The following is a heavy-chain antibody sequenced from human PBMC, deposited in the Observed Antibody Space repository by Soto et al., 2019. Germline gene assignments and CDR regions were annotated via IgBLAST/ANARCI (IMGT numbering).Heavy chain of an antibody. D-gene: IGHD3-10*01. CDR1: GFTFSDYY. Sequence: QVQLVESGGGLVKPGGSLRLSCAASGFTFSDYYMSWIRQAPGKGLEWVSYISSSGSTIYYADSVKGRFTISRDNAKNSLYRQMTSLRAEDTAVYYCARGMRVGRITMVRGVYNWFDPWSQGTLVTVSS. J-gene: IGHJ5*02. V-gene: IGHV3-11*01. CDR2: ISSSGSTI. CDR3: ARGMRVGRITMVRGVYNWFDP.